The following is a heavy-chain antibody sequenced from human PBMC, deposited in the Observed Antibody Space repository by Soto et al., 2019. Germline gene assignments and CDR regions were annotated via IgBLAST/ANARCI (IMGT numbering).Heavy chain of an antibody. J-gene: IGHJ4*02. CDR1: GGSMSSRSYY. CDR3: AKLLGGVTEAIDYFDY. CDR2: IYYSGST. V-gene: IGHV4-39*01. D-gene: IGHD2-15*01. Sequence: PXETLSLTCTVSGGSMSSRSYYWGWIRQPPGKGLEWIGSIYYSGSTYYNPSLKSRITMSVDTSKNQFSLKLSSVTAADTAVYYCAKLLGGVTEAIDYFDYWGQGTLVTVSS.